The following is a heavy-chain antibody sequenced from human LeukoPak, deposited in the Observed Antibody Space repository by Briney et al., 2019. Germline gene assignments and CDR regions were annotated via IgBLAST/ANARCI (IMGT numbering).Heavy chain of an antibody. V-gene: IGHV3-30*18. J-gene: IGHJ6*02. CDR3: AKDWSNRKYNDPPVRGMDV. CDR1: GFTLSSYD. Sequence: PGRSLRLSCAASGFTLSSYDIHWVRQAPGKGLEWVAVISHDGSNKYYADSVKGRFTISRDNSKNTLYLQMNSLRADDTAVYYCAKDWSNRKYNDPPVRGMDVWGQGTTVTVSS. CDR2: ISHDGSNK. D-gene: IGHD1-1*01.